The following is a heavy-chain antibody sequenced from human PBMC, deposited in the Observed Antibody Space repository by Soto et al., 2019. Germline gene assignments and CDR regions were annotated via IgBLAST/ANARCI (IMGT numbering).Heavy chain of an antibody. CDR1: GGSFSGYY. CDR3: AYSSGWYVLDY. J-gene: IGHJ4*02. D-gene: IGHD6-19*01. CDR2: INHSGST. Sequence: SETLSLTCAVYGGSFSGYYWSWTRQPPGKGLEWIGEINHSGSTNYNPSLKSRVTISVDTSKNQFSLKLSSVTAADTAVYYCAYSSGWYVLDYWGQGTLVTVSS. V-gene: IGHV4-34*01.